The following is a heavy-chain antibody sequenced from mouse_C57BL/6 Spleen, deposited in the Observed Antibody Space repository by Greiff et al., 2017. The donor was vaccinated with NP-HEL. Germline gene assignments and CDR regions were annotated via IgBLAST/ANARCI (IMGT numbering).Heavy chain of an antibody. CDR2: INYDGSST. CDR1: GFTFSDYY. CDR3: ARDRGSAFAY. J-gene: IGHJ3*01. D-gene: IGHD1-1*01. V-gene: IGHV5-16*01. Sequence: DVQLVESEGGLVQPGSSMKLSCTASGFTFSDYYMAWVRQVPEKGLEWVANINYDGSSTYYLDSLTSRFIISRDNAKNILYLQMRSLKSEDTATYYCARDRGSAFAYWGQGTLVTVSA.